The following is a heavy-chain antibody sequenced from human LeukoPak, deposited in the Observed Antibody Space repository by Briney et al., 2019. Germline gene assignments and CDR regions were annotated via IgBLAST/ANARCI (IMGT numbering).Heavy chain of an antibody. CDR3: ARVEEMATHRRFDY. J-gene: IGHJ4*02. Sequence: SETLSLTCTVSGGSISSGGYSWSWIRQHPGKGLEWIGYIYYGGSTYYNPSLKSRVTISVDTSKNQFSLKLSSVTAADTAVYYCARVEEMATHRRFDYWGQGTLVTVSS. V-gene: IGHV4-31*03. CDR2: IYYGGST. D-gene: IGHD5-24*01. CDR1: GGSISSGGYS.